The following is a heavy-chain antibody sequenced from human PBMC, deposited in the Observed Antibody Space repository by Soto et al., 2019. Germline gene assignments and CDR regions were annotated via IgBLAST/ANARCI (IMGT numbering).Heavy chain of an antibody. Sequence: GGSLRLSCAASGFTFSSYAMSWVRQAPGKGLEWVSAISGSGGSTYYADSVKGRFTISRDNSKNTLYLQMNSLRAEDTAVYYCAKDRAAVAAAGTWTNFDYWGQGTLVTVSS. CDR2: ISGSGGST. V-gene: IGHV3-23*01. D-gene: IGHD6-13*01. CDR1: GFTFSSYA. CDR3: AKDRAAVAAAGTWTNFDY. J-gene: IGHJ4*02.